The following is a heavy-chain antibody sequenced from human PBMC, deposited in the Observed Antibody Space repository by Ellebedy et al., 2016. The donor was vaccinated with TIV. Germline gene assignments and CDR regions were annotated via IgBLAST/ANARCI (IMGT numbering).Heavy chain of an antibody. J-gene: IGHJ4*02. Sequence: ASVKVSCXASGYTFTGYYITWVRRAPGQGLEWLGRISVYSGDTNYAQKLQGRVTMTTDTSTTTAYMELRSLSSYDTAVYYCARASQTVEYLDYWGQGTVVSVSS. D-gene: IGHD3-3*01. V-gene: IGHV1-18*04. CDR1: GYTFTGYY. CDR3: ARASQTVEYLDY. CDR2: ISVYSGDT.